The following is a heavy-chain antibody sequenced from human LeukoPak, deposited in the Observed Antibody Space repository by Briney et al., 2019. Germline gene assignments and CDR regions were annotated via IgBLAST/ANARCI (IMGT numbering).Heavy chain of an antibody. CDR2: ISGSSHSRT. D-gene: IGHD3-16*01. V-gene: IGHV3-23*01. CDR1: GFRFSSYA. CDR3: AKDRSLGRLVHDAFDV. Sequence: GGSLRLSCAASGFRFSSYAMSWVRQAPGQGLEWVSGISGSSHSRTDYADSVKGRFTISRDDSKNTLFLQVDTLRVEDTATYYCAKDRSLGRLVHDAFDVWGQGTKVVVSS. J-gene: IGHJ3*01.